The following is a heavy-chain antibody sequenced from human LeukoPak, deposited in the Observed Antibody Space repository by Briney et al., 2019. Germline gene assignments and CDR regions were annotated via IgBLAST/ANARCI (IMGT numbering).Heavy chain of an antibody. CDR1: GFTFSSYP. Sequence: PGGSLRLSCAASGFTFSSYPMHWVRQAPDKGLEWVAVISYDGSNKYYADSVKGRFTISRDNSKNTLYLQMNSLRAEDTAMYYCARSVKLERCFDYRGQGTLVTVSS. CDR3: ARSVKLERCFDY. CDR2: ISYDGSNK. J-gene: IGHJ4*02. V-gene: IGHV3-30-3*01. D-gene: IGHD1-1*01.